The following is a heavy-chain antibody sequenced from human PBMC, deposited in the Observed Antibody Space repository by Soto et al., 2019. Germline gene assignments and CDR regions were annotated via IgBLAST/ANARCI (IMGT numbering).Heavy chain of an antibody. CDR1: GGTFSSYT. V-gene: IGHV1-69*02. D-gene: IGHD3-16*01. Sequence: QVQLVQSGAEVKKPGSSVKVSCKASGGTFSSYTISWVRQAPGQGLEWMGRIIPILGIANYAQKFQGRVTITADKSTRTAYRELSSLRSEDTAVYYCARSEYDYVWGSLSRPNYYYYYGRDVWGQGTTVTVSS. CDR3: ARSEYDYVWGSLSRPNYYYYYGRDV. CDR2: IIPILGIA. J-gene: IGHJ6*02.